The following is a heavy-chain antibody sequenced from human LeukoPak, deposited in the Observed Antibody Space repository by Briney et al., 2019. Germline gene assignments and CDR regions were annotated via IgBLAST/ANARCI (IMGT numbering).Heavy chain of an antibody. J-gene: IGHJ6*03. Sequence: SETLSLTCTVSGASISSYYWSWIRQSPGKGLEWIGFIYYSGTANYNPSLKSRVIISVDTSKNQFSLKVSSVTAADTAIYYCAKDFSSASYTYYYYYMDVWGKGTTVTVSS. CDR2: IYYSGTA. CDR1: GASISSYY. CDR3: AKDFSSASYTYYYYYMDV. D-gene: IGHD6-25*01. V-gene: IGHV4-59*12.